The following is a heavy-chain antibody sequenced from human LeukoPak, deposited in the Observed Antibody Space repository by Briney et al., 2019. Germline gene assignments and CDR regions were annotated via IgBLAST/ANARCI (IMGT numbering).Heavy chain of an antibody. CDR3: ARVGYSYVINDWSRTGLGTYPTKYYYHMDV. V-gene: IGHV4-34*01. CDR1: GGSFSGYY. J-gene: IGHJ6*03. D-gene: IGHD5-18*01. CDR2: INHRGST. Sequence: SETLSLTCAVYGGSFSGYYWRWIRQPPGKGLEWIGEINHRGSTNYNPSLKSRVTISGDTSKNQFSLKLSSVTAADSAVYFCARVGYSYVINDWSRTGLGTYPTKYYYHMDVWGKGTTVTVSS.